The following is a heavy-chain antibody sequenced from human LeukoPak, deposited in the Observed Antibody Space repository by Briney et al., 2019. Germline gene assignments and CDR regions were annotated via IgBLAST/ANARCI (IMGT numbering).Heavy chain of an antibody. Sequence: GGSLRLSCAASGFTFSNYAMHWVRQAPGKGLEWVAVISYHGSNKYYADSVKGRFTISRDNSKNTLYLQMNSLRAEDTAVYYCAKDRAFDIWGQGTMVTVSS. CDR2: ISYHGSNK. CDR3: AKDRAFDI. J-gene: IGHJ3*02. V-gene: IGHV3-30*04. CDR1: GFTFSNYA.